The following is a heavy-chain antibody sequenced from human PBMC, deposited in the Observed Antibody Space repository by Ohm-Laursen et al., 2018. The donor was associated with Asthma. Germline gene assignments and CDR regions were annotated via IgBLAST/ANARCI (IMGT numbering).Heavy chain of an antibody. V-gene: IGHV3-21*01. CDR2: ISTASSFI. D-gene: IGHD4-23*01. Sequence: SLRLSCTASGYTFSRYSIHWVRQIPGKGLEWVASISTASSFIYYADSVTGRFTISRDNAKNSLSLQMNSLRAEDTAVYFCVRSVDDGGNSGDYWGQGTLVTVSS. CDR1: GYTFSRYS. J-gene: IGHJ4*02. CDR3: VRSVDDGGNSGDY.